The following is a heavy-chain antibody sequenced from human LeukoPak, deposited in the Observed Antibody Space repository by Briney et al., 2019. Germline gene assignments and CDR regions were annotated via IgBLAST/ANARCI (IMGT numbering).Heavy chain of an antibody. CDR2: ISAYNGNT. CDR3: ARDQRAIWSGSFYYYYYYMDF. J-gene: IGHJ6*03. V-gene: IGHV1-18*01. D-gene: IGHD3-3*01. Sequence: ASVKLSCEASGYTFTSYCMSWVRQAPGQGLEWVGWISAYNGNTNYAQKLQGRVTMTTDTSTSTAYMELRSLRSDDTAVYYCARDQRAIWSGSFYYYYYYMDFWGKGTTVTVSS. CDR1: GYTFTSYC.